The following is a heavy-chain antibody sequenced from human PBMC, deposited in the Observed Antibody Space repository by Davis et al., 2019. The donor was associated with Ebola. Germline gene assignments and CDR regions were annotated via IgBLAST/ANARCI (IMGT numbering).Heavy chain of an antibody. D-gene: IGHD2-21*02. J-gene: IGHJ6*02. CDR3: AREAIVVVTANYYYYGMDV. Sequence: AASVKVSCKASGYTFTGYYIHWVRQATGQGLEWVGWMNPNSGNTGYAQKFQGRVTMTRDTSTSTVYMELSSLRSEDTAVYYCAREAIVVVTANYYYYGMDVWGQGTTVTVSS. CDR1: GYTFTGYY. V-gene: IGHV1-8*02. CDR2: MNPNSGNT.